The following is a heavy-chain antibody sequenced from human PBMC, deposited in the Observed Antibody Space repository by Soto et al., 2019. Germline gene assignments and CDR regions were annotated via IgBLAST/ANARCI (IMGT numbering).Heavy chain of an antibody. CDR2: IYYSGTT. V-gene: IGHV4-34*01. J-gene: IGHJ6*03. D-gene: IGHD3-16*01. Sequence: QVQLQQWGAGLLKPAETLSLTCGVYGGSFSGDYWSWIRQAPGKGLEWIGSIYYSGTTYYNPSLKSRVAISVDTSKNQFSLKLRSVTAADTAVYYCARHDPRYYYYYMDVWGKGTTVTVSS. CDR1: GGSFSGDY. CDR3: ARHDPRYYYYYMDV.